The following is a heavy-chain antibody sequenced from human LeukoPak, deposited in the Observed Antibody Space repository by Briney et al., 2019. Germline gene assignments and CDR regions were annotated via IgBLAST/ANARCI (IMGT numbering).Heavy chain of an antibody. J-gene: IGHJ6*03. CDR2: INHSGST. V-gene: IGHV4-34*01. Sequence: PSETLSLTCAVYGGSFSGYYWSWIRQPPGKGLEWIGEINHSGSTNYNPSLKSRVTISVDTSKNQFSLKLSSVTAADTAVYYCARDSAPFWSGYPYYYYYMDVWGKGTTVTVSS. CDR1: GGSFSGYY. CDR3: ARDSAPFWSGYPYYYYYMDV. D-gene: IGHD3-3*01.